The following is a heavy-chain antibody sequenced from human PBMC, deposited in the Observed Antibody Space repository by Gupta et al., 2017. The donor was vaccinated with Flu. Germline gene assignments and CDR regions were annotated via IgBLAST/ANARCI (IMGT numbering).Heavy chain of an antibody. CDR3: ARHWEVRAPSDY. V-gene: IGHV3-21*04. Sequence: EVQLLESGGGLVKPGGSLSLSCAASCFTFSSFSINLVRPPPGKGLEWVSSISSSSSYKYYADSVKGRFTVSRDNADNSLYLQMNSLRAEDTAVYYCARHWEVRAPSDYWGQGTLVTVSS. CDR2: ISSSSSYK. CDR1: CFTFSSFS. J-gene: IGHJ4*02. D-gene: IGHD1-26*01.